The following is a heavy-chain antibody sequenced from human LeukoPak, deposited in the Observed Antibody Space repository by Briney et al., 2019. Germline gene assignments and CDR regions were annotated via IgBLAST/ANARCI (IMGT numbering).Heavy chain of an antibody. CDR1: GFTISTYW. Sequence: GGSLRLSCAASGFTISTYWMNWVRQAPGKGLEWVANIKQDGSEKYYVDSVKGRFTISRDNAKNSLYLQMNSLRAEDTAMYYCARDSAGNDYWGQGTLVTVSS. CDR2: IKQDGSEK. D-gene: IGHD6-13*01. J-gene: IGHJ4*02. V-gene: IGHV3-7*01. CDR3: ARDSAGNDY.